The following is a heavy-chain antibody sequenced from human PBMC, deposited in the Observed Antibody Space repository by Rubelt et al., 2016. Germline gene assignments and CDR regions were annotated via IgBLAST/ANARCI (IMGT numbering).Heavy chain of an antibody. CDR2: IYYSGST. V-gene: IGHV4-59*05. CDR1: GGSISNYY. CDR3: ARGVTAPRGMDV. D-gene: IGHD5-18*01. Sequence: QVQLQESGPGLVKPSETLSLTCTVSGGSISNYYWSWIRQPPGKGLEWIGSIYYSGSTYSNPSLKGRVTISVDTSNNQFSLKVSSVTAADTAVYYCARGVTAPRGMDVWGQGTTVTVSS. J-gene: IGHJ6*02.